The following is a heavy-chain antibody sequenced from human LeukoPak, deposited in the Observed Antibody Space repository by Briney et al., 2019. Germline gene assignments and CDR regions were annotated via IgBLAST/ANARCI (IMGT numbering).Heavy chain of an antibody. Sequence: VASVKVSCKASGYTFTSYYIYWVRQAPGQGLEWMGIINTSGGSTSYAQKFQGRVTMTRDTSTSTVYMELSSLRSEDTAVYYCRGGVTISGASDAFDIWGQGTMVSVSS. D-gene: IGHD3-3*01. CDR3: RGGVTISGASDAFDI. CDR2: INTSGGST. J-gene: IGHJ3*02. CDR1: GYTFTSYY. V-gene: IGHV1-46*01.